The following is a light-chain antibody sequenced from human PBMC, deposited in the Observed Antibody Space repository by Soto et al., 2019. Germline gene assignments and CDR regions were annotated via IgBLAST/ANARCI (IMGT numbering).Light chain of an antibody. CDR1: QSIFSPY. CDR2: STS. V-gene: IGKV3-20*01. J-gene: IGKJ2*01. CDR3: QHFGNSQYT. Sequence: IVLTQSPATLSLSPGEGATLSCRASQSIFSPYLAWYQQIPGQAPRLLIYSTSTRATGVPDRFSGSGSGAVFTLTIRRLDPGDFVVYYCQHFGNSQYTFGQGTKLEIK.